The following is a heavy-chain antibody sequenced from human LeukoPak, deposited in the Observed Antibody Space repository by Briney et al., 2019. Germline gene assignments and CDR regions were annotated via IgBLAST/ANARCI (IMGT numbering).Heavy chain of an antibody. CDR3: ARDPGYCSGGSCQYYYYYYMDV. Sequence: GGSLRLSCAASGFTFSSYSMNWVRQAPGKGLEWVSSISSSSSFIYYADSVKGRFTISRDNAKNSLYLQMNSLRAEDTAVYYCARDPGYCSGGSCQYYYYYYMDVWGKGTTVTVSS. D-gene: IGHD2-15*01. CDR1: GFTFSSYS. CDR2: ISSSSSFI. V-gene: IGHV3-21*01. J-gene: IGHJ6*03.